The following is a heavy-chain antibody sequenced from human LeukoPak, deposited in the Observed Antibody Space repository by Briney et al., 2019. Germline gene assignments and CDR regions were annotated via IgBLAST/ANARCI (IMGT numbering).Heavy chain of an antibody. J-gene: IGHJ4*02. CDR1: GLTFSSYG. CDR2: ISNDGSQT. V-gene: IGHV3-30*18. Sequence: GGSLRLSCAASGLTFSSYGFHWVRQAPGKGLEWVAAISNDGSQTYYAESAGGRFTFSRDNSKNTLYLQMNSLRAEDTAVYFCAKDYQRFDYWGQGTLVTVSS. D-gene: IGHD3-16*02. CDR3: AKDYQRFDY.